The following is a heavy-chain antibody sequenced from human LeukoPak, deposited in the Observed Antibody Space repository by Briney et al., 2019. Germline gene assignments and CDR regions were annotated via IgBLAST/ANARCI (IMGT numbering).Heavy chain of an antibody. CDR3: ARARAYDSSGYHL. J-gene: IGHJ4*02. D-gene: IGHD3-22*01. Sequence: GRCPRLSRAASVYTLSIHWTHCVPHAPRKRLVWVSRINSDGSSTSYADSVKGRFTITRDNAKSTLYMQMNSLRAEDTAVYYCARARAYDSSGYHLWGRGTLVTVAS. CDR2: INSDGSST. V-gene: IGHV3-74*01. CDR1: VYTLSIHW.